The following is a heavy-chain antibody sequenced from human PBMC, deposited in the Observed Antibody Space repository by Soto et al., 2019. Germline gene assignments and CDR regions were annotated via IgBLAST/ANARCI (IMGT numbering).Heavy chain of an antibody. CDR3: ALRSMAVVPEY. D-gene: IGHD3-22*01. CDR2: IYHSGST. Sequence: PSETLSLTCTVSGDSISRGGYYWNWLRQHPRKGLEWIGYIYHSGSTIYNPSLKSRVTISVDTSKNRLSLTLSSMTAADTAVYYCALRSMAVVPEYWGQGTLVTVSS. V-gene: IGHV4-31*03. J-gene: IGHJ4*02. CDR1: GDSISRGGYY.